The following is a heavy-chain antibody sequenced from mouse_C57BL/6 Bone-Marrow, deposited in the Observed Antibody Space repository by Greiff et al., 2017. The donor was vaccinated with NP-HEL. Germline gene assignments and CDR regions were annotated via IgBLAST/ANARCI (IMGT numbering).Heavy chain of an antibody. V-gene: IGHV5-4*01. D-gene: IGHD2-2*01. J-gene: IGHJ2*01. CDR3: ARDEGYYGYDGDY. CDR1: GFTFSSYA. CDR2: ISDGGSYT. Sequence: EVKLVESGGGLVKPGGSLKLSCAASGFTFSSYAMSWVRQTPEKRLEWVATISDGGSYTYYPDNVKGRFTISRDNAKNNLYLQMSHLKSEDTAMYYCARDEGYYGYDGDYWGQGITLTVSS.